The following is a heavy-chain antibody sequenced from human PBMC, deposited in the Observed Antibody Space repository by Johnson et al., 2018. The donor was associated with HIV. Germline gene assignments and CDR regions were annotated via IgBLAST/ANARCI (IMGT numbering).Heavy chain of an antibody. CDR1: GFTFSSYS. Sequence: QVQLVESGGGVVQPGRSLRLSCAASGFTFSSYSMHWVRQAPGKGLEWVAVISYDGSNKYYADSVKGRFTISRDNSKNTLYLQMSSLRVEEPAVYCCARVRIIYSSSSHAFDIWGQGTMVTVSS. CDR2: ISYDGSNK. V-gene: IGHV3-30-3*01. CDR3: ARVRIIYSSSSHAFDI. D-gene: IGHD6-6*01. J-gene: IGHJ3*02.